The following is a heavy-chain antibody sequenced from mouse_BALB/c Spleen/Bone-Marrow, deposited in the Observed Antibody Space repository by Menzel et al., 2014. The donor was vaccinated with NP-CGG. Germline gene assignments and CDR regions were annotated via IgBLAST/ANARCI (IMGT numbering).Heavy chain of an antibody. D-gene: IGHD2-4*01. Sequence: DVMLVESGGGLVKPGGSLKLSCAGSGFTFSSYAMSWVRQTPEKRLEWVATISSGGSYTYYPDSVKGRFTISRDNAKSTLYLQMSSLRSEDTAMYYCARHGITRLLDYWGQGTTLTVSS. V-gene: IGHV5-9-1*01. CDR1: GFTFSSYA. CDR2: ISSGGSYT. J-gene: IGHJ2*01. CDR3: ARHGITRLLDY.